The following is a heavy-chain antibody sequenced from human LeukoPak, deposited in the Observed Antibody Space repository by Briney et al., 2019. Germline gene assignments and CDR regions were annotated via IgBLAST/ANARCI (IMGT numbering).Heavy chain of an antibody. CDR3: AREPRDCTGGTCQSAGGYYFYY. CDR2: INPNSGGT. V-gene: IGHV1-2*02. D-gene: IGHD2-15*01. J-gene: IGHJ4*02. Sequence: GASVKVSCKASGYTFTGYYMHWVRQAPGQGLEWMGWINPNSGGTNYAQKFQGRVTMTRDTSISTAYMELSRLRSDDTAVYFCAREPRDCTGGTCQSAGGYYFYYWSQGTLVTVSS. CDR1: GYTFTGYY.